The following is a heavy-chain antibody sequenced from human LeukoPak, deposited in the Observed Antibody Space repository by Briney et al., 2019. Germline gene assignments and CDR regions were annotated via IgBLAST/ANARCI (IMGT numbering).Heavy chain of an antibody. D-gene: IGHD6-6*01. V-gene: IGHV3-23*01. CDR1: GFTFSNYA. Sequence: GGSLRLSCAASGFTFSNYAMSWVRQAPGEGLEWVSGVSGSGDTTYYADSVKGRFTISRDNSKNTLYLQMSSLRAEDTALYYCSKGNIAASATPLHFDYWGQGTLVTVSS. CDR2: VSGSGDTT. J-gene: IGHJ4*02. CDR3: SKGNIAASATPLHFDY.